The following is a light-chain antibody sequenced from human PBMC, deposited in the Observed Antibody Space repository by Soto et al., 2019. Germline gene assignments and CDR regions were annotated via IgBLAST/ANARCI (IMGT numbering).Light chain of an antibody. CDR3: QQYNNWPWT. J-gene: IGKJ1*01. CDR1: QSVSSN. Sequence: EIGMSQSPATLSVTPGERASLSCRASQSVSSNLAWYQQKPGQAPRLLIYGASTRATGIPARFSGSGSGTEFTLTISSLQSEDFAVYYCQQYNNWPWTLGQGTKVDIK. CDR2: GAS. V-gene: IGKV3-15*01.